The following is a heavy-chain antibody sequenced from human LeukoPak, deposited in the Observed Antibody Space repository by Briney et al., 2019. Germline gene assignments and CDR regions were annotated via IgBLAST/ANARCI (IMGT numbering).Heavy chain of an antibody. J-gene: IGHJ5*02. Sequence: TGGSLRLSCAASGFTVSSNYMSWVRQAPGKGLEWVSVIYSGGSTYYADSVKGRFTISRDNSKNTLYLQMNSLRAEDTAVYYCARETPHILDNWFDPWGQRTLVPVSS. D-gene: IGHD5-12*01. CDR3: ARETPHILDNWFDP. CDR2: IYSGGST. CDR1: GFTVSSNY. V-gene: IGHV3-53*01.